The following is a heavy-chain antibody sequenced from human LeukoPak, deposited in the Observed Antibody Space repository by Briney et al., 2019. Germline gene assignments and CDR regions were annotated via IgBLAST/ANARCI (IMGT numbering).Heavy chain of an antibody. J-gene: IGHJ3*02. Sequence: GGSLRLSCAASGFTFSSYSMNWVRQAPGKGLEWVSSISSSSSYIYYADSVKGRFTISRDNAKNSLYLQMNSLRADDTAVYYCARTYDFGRGPPGDAFDNWGPGTSVIVSS. V-gene: IGHV3-21*01. CDR3: ARTYDFGRGPPGDAFDN. CDR2: ISSSSSYI. D-gene: IGHD3-3*01. CDR1: GFTFSSYS.